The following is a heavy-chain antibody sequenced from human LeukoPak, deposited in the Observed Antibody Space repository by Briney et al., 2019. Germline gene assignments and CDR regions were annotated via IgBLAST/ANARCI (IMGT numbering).Heavy chain of an antibody. D-gene: IGHD1-26*01. CDR1: GGTFSSYA. CDR3: ARDGVGATRIPNWFDP. V-gene: IGHV1-69*05. CDR2: IIPIFGTA. Sequence: ASVKVSCKASGGTFSSYAISWVRQAPGQGLEWMGGIIPIFGTANYAQKFQGRVTITTDESTSTAYMELSSLRSEDTAVYYSARDGVGATRIPNWFDPWGQGTLVTVSS. J-gene: IGHJ5*02.